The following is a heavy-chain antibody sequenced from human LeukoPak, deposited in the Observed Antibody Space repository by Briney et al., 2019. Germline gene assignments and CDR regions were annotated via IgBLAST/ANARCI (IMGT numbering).Heavy chain of an antibody. V-gene: IGHV4-39*07. CDR2: IYDSGST. D-gene: IGHD1-26*01. CDR1: GGSIRSSYYY. J-gene: IGHJ4*02. Sequence: SETLSLTCTVSGGSIRSSYYYWGWIRQPPGKGLEWIGSIYDSGSTYYNPSLKSRVTISVDTSKNQFSLKLSSVTAADTAVYYCARSTYSGSYYGEDTYFDYWGQGTLVTVSS. CDR3: ARSTYSGSYYGEDTYFDY.